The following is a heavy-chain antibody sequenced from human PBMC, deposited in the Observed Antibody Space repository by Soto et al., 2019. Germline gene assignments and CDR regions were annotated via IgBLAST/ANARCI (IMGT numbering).Heavy chain of an antibody. V-gene: IGHV1-46*03. Sequence: ASVKVSCKASGYTFTSYYMHWVRQAPGKGLEGMGIINPSGGSTSYAQKFQGRVTMTRDTSTSTVYMELSSLRSEDTAVYYCARALGGNSGWFDPWGQGTLVTVSS. J-gene: IGHJ5*02. CDR2: INPSGGST. CDR1: GYTFTSYY. D-gene: IGHD2-21*02. CDR3: ARALGGNSGWFDP.